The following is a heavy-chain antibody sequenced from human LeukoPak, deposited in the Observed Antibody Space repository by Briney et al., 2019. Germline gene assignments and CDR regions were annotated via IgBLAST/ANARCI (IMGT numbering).Heavy chain of an antibody. D-gene: IGHD6-19*01. CDR1: GFTFSSYS. J-gene: IGHJ4*02. V-gene: IGHV3-21*01. Sequence: GGSLRLSCAASGFTFSSYSMNWVRQAPGKGLEWVSSISSSSSYIYHADSVKGRFTISRDNAENSLYLQMNSLRAEDTAVYYCARDRTAVAGLFDYWGQGTLVTVSS. CDR3: ARDRTAVAGLFDY. CDR2: ISSSSSYI.